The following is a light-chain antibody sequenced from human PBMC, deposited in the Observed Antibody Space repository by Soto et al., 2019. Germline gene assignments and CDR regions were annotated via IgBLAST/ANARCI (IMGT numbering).Light chain of an antibody. CDR3: MIWHTSAWV. Sequence: QAVVTQPASLSASPGASASLTCTLRSDINVGTYRIYWYQQKPGSPPQYLLRFQSDSDKQQGSGVPSRFSGSKDASANAGILLISGLQSEDEADYYCMIWHTSAWVFGGGTKLTVL. CDR2: FQSDSDK. CDR1: SDINVGTYR. J-gene: IGLJ3*02. V-gene: IGLV5-45*01.